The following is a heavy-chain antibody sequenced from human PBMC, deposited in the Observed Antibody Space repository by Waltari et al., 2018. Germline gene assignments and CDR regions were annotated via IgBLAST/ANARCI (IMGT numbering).Heavy chain of an antibody. J-gene: IGHJ4*02. V-gene: IGHV1-8*03. CDR3: ARANTRVVPAAQYYFDY. CDR2: MNPNSGNT. CDR1: GYTFTSYD. D-gene: IGHD2-2*01. Sequence: QVQLVQSGAEVKKPGASVKVSCKASGYTFTSYDINWVRQATGQGLEWMGRMNPNSGNTGYAQKFQGRATITRNTSISTAYMERSSLRSEDTAVYYCARANTRVVPAAQYYFDYWGQGTLVTVSS.